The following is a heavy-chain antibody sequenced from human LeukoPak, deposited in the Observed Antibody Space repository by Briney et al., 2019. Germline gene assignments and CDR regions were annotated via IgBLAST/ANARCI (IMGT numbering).Heavy chain of an antibody. Sequence: SETLSLTCTVSGGSISSSSYYWGWIRQPPGKGLEWIGSIYYSGSTYYNPSLKSRVTISVDTSKNQFSLKLSSVTAADTAVYYCARHSGAFDIWGQGTMVTVSS. CDR1: GGSISSSSYY. CDR3: ARHSGAFDI. V-gene: IGHV4-39*01. D-gene: IGHD3-10*01. J-gene: IGHJ3*02. CDR2: IYYSGST.